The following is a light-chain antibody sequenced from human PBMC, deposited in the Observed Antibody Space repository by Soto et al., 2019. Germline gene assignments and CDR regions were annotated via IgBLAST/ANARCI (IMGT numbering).Light chain of an antibody. V-gene: IGLV2-14*01. J-gene: IGLJ2*01. Sequence: QSALTQPASVSGSPGQSITISCTGTSSDVGGYNYISWYQQHPGKAPKFIIYDDRNRPSGVSNRFSGSRSGNTASLTISGLHAEDEADYYCSSYTSSSTVIFGGGTKLTVL. CDR3: SSYTSSSTVI. CDR1: SSDVGGYNY. CDR2: DDR.